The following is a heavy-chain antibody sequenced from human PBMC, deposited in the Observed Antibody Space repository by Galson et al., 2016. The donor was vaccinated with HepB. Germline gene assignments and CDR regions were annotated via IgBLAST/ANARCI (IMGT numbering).Heavy chain of an antibody. V-gene: IGHV1-18*04. D-gene: IGHD2/OR15-2a*01. CDR2: ISAYNGDT. CDR1: GYTFTGYG. Sequence: SVKVSCKASGYTFTGYGIIWVRRAPGQGLEYMGWISAYNGDTSYPQNLQGRVTMTTDTSTSTAYMELRSLRSDDTAVYYCARKPTSSPFDYWGQGTLVTVSS. CDR3: ARKPTSSPFDY. J-gene: IGHJ4*02.